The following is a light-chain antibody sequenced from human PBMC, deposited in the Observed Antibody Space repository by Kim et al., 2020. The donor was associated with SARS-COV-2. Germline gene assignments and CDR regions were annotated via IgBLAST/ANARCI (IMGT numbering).Light chain of an antibody. CDR1: QSVSSSY. Sequence: PGERATLSCRASQSVSSSYLAWYQQKPGQAPRLLIYGASSRATGIPDRFSGSGSGTDFTLTISRLEPEDFAVYYCQQYGSSPRSFGQGTKVDIK. V-gene: IGKV3-20*01. J-gene: IGKJ1*01. CDR2: GAS. CDR3: QQYGSSPRS.